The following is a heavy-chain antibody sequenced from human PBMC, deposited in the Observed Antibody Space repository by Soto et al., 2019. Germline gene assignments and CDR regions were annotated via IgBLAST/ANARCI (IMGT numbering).Heavy chain of an antibody. CDR1: GFTFSSYA. CDR3: AKGPKTIYYYYMDV. V-gene: IGHV3-23*01. Sequence: GGSLRLSCAASGFTFSSYAMSWVRQAPGKGLEWVSAISGSGGSTYYADSVKGRFTISRYNSKNTLYLQMNSLRAEDTAVYYCAKGPKTIYYYYMDVWGKGTTVTVSS. J-gene: IGHJ6*03. CDR2: ISGSGGST.